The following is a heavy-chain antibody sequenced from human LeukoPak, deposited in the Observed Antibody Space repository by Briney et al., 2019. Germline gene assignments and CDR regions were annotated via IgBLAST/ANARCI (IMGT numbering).Heavy chain of an antibody. J-gene: IGHJ4*02. CDR2: ISSSGSVT. Sequence: GGSLRLSCAAAGFMFGSFSMNWVRQAPGRGLEWVSSISSSGSVTYYADSVKGRFTVSKDNARNSLHLQMNNLAVEDTATYFCARGQPDSGGHYYSWYFDYWGQGTPVTVSS. V-gene: IGHV3-21*01. CDR1: GFMFGSFS. D-gene: IGHD3-22*01. CDR3: ARGQPDSGGHYYSWYFDY.